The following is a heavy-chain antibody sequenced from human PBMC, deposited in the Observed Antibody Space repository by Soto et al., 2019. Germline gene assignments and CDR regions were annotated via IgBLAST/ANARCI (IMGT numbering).Heavy chain of an antibody. CDR1: GFSLSNARMG. CDR3: ARIGRWLVPRSWFDP. D-gene: IGHD6-19*01. V-gene: IGHV2-26*01. Sequence: SGPTLVNPTETLTLTCTVSGFSLSNARMGVSWIRQPPGKALEWLAHIFSNDEKSYSTSLKSRLTISKDTSKSQVVLTMTNMDPVDTATYYCARIGRWLVPRSWFDPWGQGTLVTVSS. J-gene: IGHJ5*02. CDR2: IFSNDEK.